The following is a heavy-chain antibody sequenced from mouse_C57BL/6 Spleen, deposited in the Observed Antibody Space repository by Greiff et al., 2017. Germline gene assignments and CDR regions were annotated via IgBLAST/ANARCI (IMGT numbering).Heavy chain of an antibody. CDR2: ISSGGSYT. D-gene: IGHD2-1*01. Sequence: EVQLVESGGDLVKPGGSLKLSCAASGFTFSSYGMSWVRQTPAKRLEWVATISSGGSYTYYPDSVKGRFTISRDNAKNTLYLQISSLKSEDTAMYYCARQRGNGFAYWGQGTLVTVSA. CDR1: GFTFSSYG. V-gene: IGHV5-6*01. J-gene: IGHJ3*01. CDR3: ARQRGNGFAY.